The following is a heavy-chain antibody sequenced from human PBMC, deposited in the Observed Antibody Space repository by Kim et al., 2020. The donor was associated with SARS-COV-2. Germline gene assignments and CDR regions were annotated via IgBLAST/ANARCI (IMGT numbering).Heavy chain of an antibody. CDR2: IDPSDSYT. Sequence: GESLKISCKGSGYSFTSYWISWVRQMPGKGLEWMGRIDPSDSYTNYSPSFQGHVTISADKSISTAYLQWSSLKAPDTAMYYCARLQYVSGSDYPDAFDIWGQKTMVTVSS. CDR1: GYSFTSYW. J-gene: IGHJ3*02. V-gene: IGHV5-10-1*01. D-gene: IGHD3-10*01. CDR3: ARLQYVSGSDYPDAFDI.